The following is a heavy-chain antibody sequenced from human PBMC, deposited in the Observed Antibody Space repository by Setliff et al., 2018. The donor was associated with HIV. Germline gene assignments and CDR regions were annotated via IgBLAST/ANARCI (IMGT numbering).Heavy chain of an antibody. CDR3: AAGSRYYYYYYYMDV. J-gene: IGHJ6*03. V-gene: IGHV4-59*03. CDR1: GGSISSYY. D-gene: IGHD1-1*01. Sequence: SETLSLTCTVSGGSISSYYWSWIRQPPGKGLEWIGYIYYSGNTNYAQKFQERVTITRDMSASTAYMELSSLRSEDTAVYYCAAGSRYYYYYYYMDVWGKGTTVTVSS. CDR2: IYYSGNT.